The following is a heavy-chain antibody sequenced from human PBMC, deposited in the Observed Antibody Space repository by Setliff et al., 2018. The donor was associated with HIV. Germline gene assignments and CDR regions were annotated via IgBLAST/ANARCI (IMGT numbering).Heavy chain of an antibody. CDR1: GYTFIDYF. V-gene: IGHV1-2*02. Sequence: ASVKVSCKASGYTFIDYFIHWVRQAPGQGPEWMGWISPYDLSERTSQRFRGRVTMTRDTSINAAYLDLSGLTSDDTAVYYCARDEPKNTEAAPAYWGQGTLVTVSS. CDR3: ARDEPKNTEAAPAY. J-gene: IGHJ4*02. D-gene: IGHD6-6*01. CDR2: ISPYDLSE.